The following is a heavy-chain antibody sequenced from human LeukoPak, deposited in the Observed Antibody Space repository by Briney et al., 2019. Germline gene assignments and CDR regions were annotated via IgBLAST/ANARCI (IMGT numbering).Heavy chain of an antibody. V-gene: IGHV4-39*07. D-gene: IGHD6-19*01. CDR1: GGSISSSSYY. J-gene: IGHJ1*01. CDR2: IYYSGST. Sequence: PSETLSLTCTVSGGSISSSSYYWGWIRQPPGEGLEWIGSIYYSGSTYYNPSLKSRVTISVDTSKNQFSLKLSSVTAADTAVYYCARGRRRSGWYGLGYFQHWGQGTLVTVSS. CDR3: ARGRRRSGWYGLGYFQH.